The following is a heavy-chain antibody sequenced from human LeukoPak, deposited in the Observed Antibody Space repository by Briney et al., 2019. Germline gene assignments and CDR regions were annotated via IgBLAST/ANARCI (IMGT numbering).Heavy chain of an antibody. V-gene: IGHV1-3*01. J-gene: IGHJ3*02. Sequence: ASVKVSCKTSGYTFSTYAMHWVRQAPGQRLEWMGWINAGNGNTIYSQNLQGRVTISRDTSASTAYMELSSLRSEDTAVYYCARVPLLWFGEWPFDIWGQGTMVTVSS. CDR1: GYTFSTYA. CDR3: ARVPLLWFGEWPFDI. D-gene: IGHD3-10*01. CDR2: INAGNGNT.